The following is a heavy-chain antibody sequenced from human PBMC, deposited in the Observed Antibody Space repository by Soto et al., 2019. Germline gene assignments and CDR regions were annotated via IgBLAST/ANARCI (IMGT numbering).Heavy chain of an antibody. J-gene: IGHJ6*02. D-gene: IGHD2-15*01. V-gene: IGHV3-30*03. CDR1: GFTFSSYS. CDR2: TSYDGGNK. CDR3: TRGVYCSGGTCYSYYHYYGMEL. Sequence: QGQLVESGGGVVQPGRSLRLSCAASGFTFSSYSMHWVRQAPGKGLEWVAVTSYDGGNKYYSDSVKGRFTISRDNSKYMVYLQMNRLRAEDTAVYYCTRGVYCSGGTCYSYYHYYGMELWGQGTTVTVSS.